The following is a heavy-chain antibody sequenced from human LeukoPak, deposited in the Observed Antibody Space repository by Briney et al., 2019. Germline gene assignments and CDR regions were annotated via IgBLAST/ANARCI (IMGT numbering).Heavy chain of an antibody. CDR2: MNPNSGNT. CDR3: ARGLTDFDWLLPFDY. J-gene: IGHJ4*02. Sequence: ASVKVSCKASGYTVTSYDINWVRQATGQGLEWMGWMNPNSGNTGYAQKFQGRVTVTRNTSISTAYMELSSLRSEDTAVYYCARGLTDFDWLLPFDYWGQGTLVTVSS. D-gene: IGHD3-9*01. CDR1: GYTVTSYD. V-gene: IGHV1-8*01.